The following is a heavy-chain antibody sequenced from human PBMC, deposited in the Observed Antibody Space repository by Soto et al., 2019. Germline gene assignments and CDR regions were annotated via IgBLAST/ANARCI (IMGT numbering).Heavy chain of an antibody. D-gene: IGHD4-17*01. CDR1: GGSISSSNW. J-gene: IGHJ4*02. Sequence: QVQLQESGPGLVKPSGTLSLTCAVSGGSISSSNWWSWVRQPPVKGLEWIGGIYHSGSTNYNPSLKCRDTISGDESKNQFSLKLSSVTAADTAVYYCAGNSYGDYLVHLRAGGPQFDYWGQGTLVTVSS. CDR3: AGNSYGDYLVHLRAGGPQFDY. CDR2: IYHSGST. V-gene: IGHV4-4*02.